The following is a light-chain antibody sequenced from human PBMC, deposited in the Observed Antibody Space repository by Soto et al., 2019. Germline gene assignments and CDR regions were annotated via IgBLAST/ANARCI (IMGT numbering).Light chain of an antibody. CDR2: GAS. V-gene: IGKV3-15*01. Sequence: VMTHSPATLSASPGERATLSCRASQSVSSNLAWYQQKPGQAPSLLIYGASTRATGIPARFSGSGSGTDFTLTISSLQSEDFAVYYCQQYNNWPRTFGQGTKV. CDR1: QSVSSN. J-gene: IGKJ1*01. CDR3: QQYNNWPRT.